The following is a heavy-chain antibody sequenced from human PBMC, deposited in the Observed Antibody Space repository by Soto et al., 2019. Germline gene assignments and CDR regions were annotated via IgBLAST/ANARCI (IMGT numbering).Heavy chain of an antibody. Sequence: EVQLLESGGGLVQPGGSLRLSCAASGFPFTSYGVSWVRQAPGKGLEWVSTINTNGNRHYADSVKGRFTISRDSSESMLYLDMNNLRAEDTALYYCARKLGVGHYPFRHWGQGTLVTV. CDR2: INTNGNR. CDR3: ARKLGVGHYPFRH. D-gene: IGHD7-27*01. CDR1: GFPFTSYG. V-gene: IGHV3-23*01. J-gene: IGHJ4*02.